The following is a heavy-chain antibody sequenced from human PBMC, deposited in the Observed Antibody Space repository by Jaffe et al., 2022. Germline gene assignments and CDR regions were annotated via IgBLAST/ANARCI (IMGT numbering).Heavy chain of an antibody. J-gene: IGHJ4*02. Sequence: EVQLVQSGAEVKKPGESLKISCKGSGYSFSSYWIGWVRQMPGKGLEWMGIIYPGDSDTRYSPSFQGQVTISADKSISTAYLQWRSLKASDTAMYYCARQAGGDYASGSYSGYWGQGTLVTVSS. CDR3: ARQAGGDYASGSYSGY. CDR2: IYPGDSDT. V-gene: IGHV5-51*01. CDR1: GYSFSSYW. D-gene: IGHD3-10*01.